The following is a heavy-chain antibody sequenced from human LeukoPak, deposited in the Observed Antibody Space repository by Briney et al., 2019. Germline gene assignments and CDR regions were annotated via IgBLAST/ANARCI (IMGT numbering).Heavy chain of an antibody. CDR3: ARSIGLTGGGVDV. V-gene: IGHV3-11*01. CDR1: GFTFSDYN. J-gene: IGHJ6*02. Sequence: GGSLRLSCAASGFTFSDYNMNWVRQAPGKGLEWVSYITNGGSTIHHADTVKGRFTISRDNAKKTLYLQMNSLRAEDTAVYYCARSIGLTGGGVDVWGQGTTVTVSS. CDR2: ITNGGSTI. D-gene: IGHD3-9*01.